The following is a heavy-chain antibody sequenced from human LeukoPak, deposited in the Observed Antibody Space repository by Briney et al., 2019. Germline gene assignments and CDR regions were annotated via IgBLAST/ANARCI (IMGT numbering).Heavy chain of an antibody. CDR1: GFTFSSYE. D-gene: IGHD3-22*01. V-gene: IGHV3-48*03. CDR2: IGSSGSTI. Sequence: GGSLRLSCAASGFTFSSYEMNWVRQAPGKGLEWVSYIGSSGSTIYYADSVKGRFTISRDNAKNSLYLQMNSLRAEDTAVYYCARVYDSSGYYWGFDYWGQGTLVTVSS. CDR3: ARVYDSSGYYWGFDY. J-gene: IGHJ4*02.